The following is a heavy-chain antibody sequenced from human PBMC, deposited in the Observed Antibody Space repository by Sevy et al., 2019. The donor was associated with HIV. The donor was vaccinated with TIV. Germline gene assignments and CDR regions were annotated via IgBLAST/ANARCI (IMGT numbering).Heavy chain of an antibody. V-gene: IGHV3-74*01. CDR3: ARATYCSSTSCYYAFDI. CDR2: INSDGSST. Sequence: GGSLRLSCAASGFTFSDYSMHWVRQAPGKGLVWVSRINSDGSSTSYADSVKGRFTISRDNAKNTLYLQMNSLRAEDTAVYYCARATYCSSTSCYYAFDIWGQGTMVTVSS. CDR1: GFTFSDYS. J-gene: IGHJ3*02. D-gene: IGHD2-2*01.